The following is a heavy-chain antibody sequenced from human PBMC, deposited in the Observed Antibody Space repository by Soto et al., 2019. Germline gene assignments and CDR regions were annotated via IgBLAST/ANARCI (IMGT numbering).Heavy chain of an antibody. Sequence: QVQLVESGGGVVQPGRSLRLSCAGSGFTFSSYAMHWVRQAPGKGLERVAVIFHDGSDEYYADSVKGRLTVSRDNSKNALNLHLNSLKPEDTAVYYCVTAYTYGPDAFDIWGQGTMVTVTT. J-gene: IGHJ3*02. CDR1: GFTFSSYA. CDR3: VTAYTYGPDAFDI. V-gene: IGHV3-30-3*01. CDR2: IFHDGSDE. D-gene: IGHD5-18*01.